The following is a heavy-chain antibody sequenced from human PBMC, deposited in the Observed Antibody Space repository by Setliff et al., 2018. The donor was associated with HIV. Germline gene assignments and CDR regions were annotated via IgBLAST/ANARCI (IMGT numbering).Heavy chain of an antibody. CDR1: GFTFSNSW. CDR3: AVPSQDSNGWSPFDY. D-gene: IGHD6-19*01. CDR2: IKQDGSEK. J-gene: IGHJ4*02. Sequence: GGSLRLSCAASGFTFSNSWMSWVRQAPGKGLEWVANIKQDGSEKFYVDSVKGRFTISRDNANNSLYLHMDSLRAEDTAIYYCAVPSQDSNGWSPFDYWGQGTLVTVSS. V-gene: IGHV3-7*02.